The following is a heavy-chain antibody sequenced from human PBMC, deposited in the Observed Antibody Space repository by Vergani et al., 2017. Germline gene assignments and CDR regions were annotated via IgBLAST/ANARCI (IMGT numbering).Heavy chain of an antibody. D-gene: IGHD2-8*02. CDR3: AGVKVGTAGGSYYFDGMDV. Sequence: QVQLVQSGAEVKKPGSSVKVSCKASGGTFSSYPISWVRQAPGQGLEWMGRIIPIFGTANYAQKFQGRVTITADESTSTAYMELSSLRSEDTAVYYCAGVKVGTAGGSYYFDGMDVWGQGTTVTVSS. CDR1: GGTFSSYP. J-gene: IGHJ6*02. V-gene: IGHV1-69*13. CDR2: IIPIFGTA.